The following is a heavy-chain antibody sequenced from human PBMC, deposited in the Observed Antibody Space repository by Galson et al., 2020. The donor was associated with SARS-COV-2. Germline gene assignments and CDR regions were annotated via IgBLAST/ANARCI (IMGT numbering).Heavy chain of an antibody. V-gene: IGHV3-33*06. Sequence: GGSLRLSCAASGFTFSSYGMHWVRQAPGKGLEWVAVIWYDGSNKYYADSVKGRFTISRDNSKNTLYLQMNSLRAEDTAVYYCAKPFYSSSWYGGNGMDVWGQGTTVTVSS. CDR3: AKPFYSSSWYGGNGMDV. D-gene: IGHD6-13*01. J-gene: IGHJ6*02. CDR2: IWYDGSNK. CDR1: GFTFSSYG.